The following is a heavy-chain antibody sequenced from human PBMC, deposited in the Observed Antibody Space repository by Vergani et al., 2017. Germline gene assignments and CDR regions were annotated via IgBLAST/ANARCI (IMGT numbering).Heavy chain of an antibody. CDR1: GGTFSSYA. CDR3: ARDQSSSWGAGGSFDY. D-gene: IGHD6-13*01. J-gene: IGHJ4*02. Sequence: QVQLVQSGAEVKKPGSSVKVSCKASGGTFSSYAISWVRQAPGQGLEWMGRIIPIFGTANYAQKFQGRVTITADKSTSTAYMERSSLRSEDTAVYYCARDQSSSWGAGGSFDYWGQGTLVTVSS. CDR2: IIPIFGTA. V-gene: IGHV1-69*14.